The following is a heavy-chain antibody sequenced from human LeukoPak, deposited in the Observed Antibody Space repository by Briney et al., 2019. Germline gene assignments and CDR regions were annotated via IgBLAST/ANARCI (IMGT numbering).Heavy chain of an antibody. V-gene: IGHV3-30*14. CDR1: GFTFISYA. J-gene: IGHJ4*02. Sequence: GRTLRLSCAASGFTFISYAMYWVRQAPGKGLQWVATILYDGSNKYYVDSVKGRFTISRDNSKNTLYLQMNSLRAEDTAVYYCARGGREYWGQGTLVTVSS. CDR2: ILYDGSNK. CDR3: ARGGREY. D-gene: IGHD1-26*01.